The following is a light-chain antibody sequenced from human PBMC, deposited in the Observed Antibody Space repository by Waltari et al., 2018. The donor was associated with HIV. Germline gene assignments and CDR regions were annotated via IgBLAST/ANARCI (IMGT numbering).Light chain of an antibody. V-gene: IGLV1-51*01. Sequence: QSVLTQPPSVSAAPGQKVTISCSGSSSNIGNNYVSWYQQLPGTAPKLLIYDHNKRPSGIPYRFSGSKSGTSATLGITGLQTGDEADYYCGTWDSSLSAVVFGGGTKLTVL. J-gene: IGLJ2*01. CDR3: GTWDSSLSAVV. CDR1: SSNIGNNY. CDR2: DHN.